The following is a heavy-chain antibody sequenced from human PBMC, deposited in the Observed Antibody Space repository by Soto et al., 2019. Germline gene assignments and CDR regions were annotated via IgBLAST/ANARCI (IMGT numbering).Heavy chain of an antibody. CDR2: IYYSGST. D-gene: IGHD5-18*01. V-gene: IGHV4-59*01. CDR3: ARDHPHSYGVYYFDY. Sequence: SETLSLTCTVSGGSISSYYWSWIRQPPGKGLEWIGYIYYSGSTNYNPSLQNRVTISIDTSKNQVSLKVNSVTAADSAVYYCARDHPHSYGVYYFDYWGQGTPVTVSS. J-gene: IGHJ4*02. CDR1: GGSISSYY.